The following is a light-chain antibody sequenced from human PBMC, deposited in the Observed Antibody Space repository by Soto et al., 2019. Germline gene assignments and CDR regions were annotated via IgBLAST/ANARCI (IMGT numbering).Light chain of an antibody. J-gene: IGKJ1*01. CDR3: QQYNSYSPT. V-gene: IGKV1-5*01. CDR2: DAS. CDR1: QSISSW. Sequence: IQITQSPSTLSASVGDRVTITCRASQSISSWLAWYQQKPGKAPKLLIYDASSLESGVPSRFSGSGSGTEFTLTSSSLQPDDFATYYCQQYNSYSPTFGQGTKVDIK.